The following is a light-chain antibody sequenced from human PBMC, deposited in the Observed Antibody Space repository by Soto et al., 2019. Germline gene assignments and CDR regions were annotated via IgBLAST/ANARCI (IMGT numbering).Light chain of an antibody. CDR3: EQCNDSTPWR. J-gene: IGKJ1*01. Sequence: EIVMTQSPATLSVSPGERATLSCRASQDVGSKLAWYQQRPGQAPRLLIYGATTRTTGIPARFSGSGSGTQFTLSSSTLQSQDLAGPYCEQCNDSTPWRFVQGTKGDI. V-gene: IGKV3-15*01. CDR1: QDVGSK. CDR2: GAT.